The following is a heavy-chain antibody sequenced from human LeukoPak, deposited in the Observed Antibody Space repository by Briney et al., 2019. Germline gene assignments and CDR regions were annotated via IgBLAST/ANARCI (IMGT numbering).Heavy chain of an antibody. CDR3: ARNNGMDV. CDR1: GFTFDSYA. J-gene: IGHJ6*02. Sequence: GGSLRLSCAASGFTFDSYAMNWVRQAPGKGLEWVSVISSATGRTYYADSVKGRFTISKDNAKNSLYLQMNSLRAEDTALYHCARNNGMDVWGQGTTVIVSS. V-gene: IGHV3-23*01. CDR2: ISSATGRT.